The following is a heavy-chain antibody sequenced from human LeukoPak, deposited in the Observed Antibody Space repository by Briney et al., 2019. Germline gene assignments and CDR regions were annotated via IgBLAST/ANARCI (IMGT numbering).Heavy chain of an antibody. Sequence: SETLSLTCTVSGGSISSSYYYWGWIRQPPGKGLEWIGSIYYSGSTYYNPSLKSRVTISVDTSKNQFSLKLSSVTAADTAVYYCARRGIPGYCSSTSCYNYWGQGTLATVSS. CDR3: ARRGIPGYCSSTSCYNY. D-gene: IGHD2-2*02. J-gene: IGHJ4*02. V-gene: IGHV4-39*01. CDR1: GGSISSSYYY. CDR2: IYYSGST.